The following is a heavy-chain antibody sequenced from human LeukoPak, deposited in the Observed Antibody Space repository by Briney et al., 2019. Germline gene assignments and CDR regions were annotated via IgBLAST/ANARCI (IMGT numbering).Heavy chain of an antibody. Sequence: GASLKISCKGSGYSFTSYWIGWVRQMPGKGLEWMGIIYPGDSDTRYSPSFQGQVTISADKSISTAYLQWSSLKASDTAMYYCARQSLRFGEYTYDYRGQGTLVTVSS. V-gene: IGHV5-51*01. J-gene: IGHJ4*02. CDR1: GYSFTSYW. CDR2: IYPGDSDT. D-gene: IGHD3-10*01. CDR3: ARQSLRFGEYTYDY.